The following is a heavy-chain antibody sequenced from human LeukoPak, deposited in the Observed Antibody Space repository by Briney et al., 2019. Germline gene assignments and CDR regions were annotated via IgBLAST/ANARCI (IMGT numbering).Heavy chain of an antibody. CDR3: AREAIDIVVVPAAPHFDY. CDR1: GFTFSSYG. Sequence: GRSLRLSCAASGFTFSSYGIHWVRQAPGKGLEWVAVIWYDGSNKYYADSVKGRFTISRDNSKNTLYLQMNSLRAEDTAVYYCAREAIDIVVVPAAPHFDYWGQGTLVTVSS. D-gene: IGHD2-2*01. V-gene: IGHV3-33*01. CDR2: IWYDGSNK. J-gene: IGHJ4*02.